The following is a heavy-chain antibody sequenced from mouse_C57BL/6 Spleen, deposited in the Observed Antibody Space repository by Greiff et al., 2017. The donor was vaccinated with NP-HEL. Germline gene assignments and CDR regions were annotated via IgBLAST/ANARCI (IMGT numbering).Heavy chain of an antibody. Sequence: EVQLVESEGGLVQPGSSMKLSCTASGFTFSDYYMAWVRQVPEKGLEWVANINYDGSSTYYLDSLKSRFIISRDNAKNILYLQMSSLKSEDTATYYCARDRWDNYFDYWGQGTTLTVSS. CDR1: GFTFSDYY. CDR2: INYDGSST. CDR3: ARDRWDNYFDY. V-gene: IGHV5-16*01. D-gene: IGHD4-1*01. J-gene: IGHJ2*01.